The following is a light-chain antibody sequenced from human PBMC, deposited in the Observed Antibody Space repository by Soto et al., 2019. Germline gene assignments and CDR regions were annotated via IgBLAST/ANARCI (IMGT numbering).Light chain of an antibody. CDR1: SSDVGGYNY. CDR3: NSYAGSNNVV. J-gene: IGLJ2*01. V-gene: IGLV2-8*02. CDR2: EVS. Sequence: QSVLTQPPSASRTPGQSVTISCTGTSSDVGGYNYVSWYQHHPGKAPKLMIYEVSKRPSGVPDRFSGSKSGNTASLTVSGLQAEDEADYYCNSYAGSNNVVFGGGTKVTVL.